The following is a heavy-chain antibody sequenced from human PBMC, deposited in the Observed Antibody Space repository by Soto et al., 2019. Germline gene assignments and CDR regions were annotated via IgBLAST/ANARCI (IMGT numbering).Heavy chain of an antibody. Sequence: QVQLLQSGAEVQKPGASVKVSCKASGYTFSNYALHWVRQAPGQRLEWMGRINAPNGNTKYSRKFQGRVTITRDTSATTAYMGLSSLRSEGTAVYYCGRSVVGATGEILYNAVDVGGQGTTVTVSS. V-gene: IGHV1-3*01. J-gene: IGHJ6*02. CDR3: GRSVVGATGEILYNAVDV. D-gene: IGHD2-15*01. CDR1: GYTFSNYA. CDR2: INAPNGNT.